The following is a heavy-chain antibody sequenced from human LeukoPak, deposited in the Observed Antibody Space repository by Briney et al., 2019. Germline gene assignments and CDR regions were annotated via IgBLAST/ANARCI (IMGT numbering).Heavy chain of an antibody. CDR3: ASPRYYDFWSGYSYYFDY. Sequence: SETLSLTCTVSGGSISSSSYYWGWIRQPPGKGLEWIGSIYYSGSTYYNPSLKSRVTISVDTSKNQFSLKLSSVTAADTAVYYCASPRYYDFWSGYSYYFDYWGQGTLVTVSS. CDR2: IYYSGST. CDR1: GGSISSSSYY. J-gene: IGHJ4*02. D-gene: IGHD3-3*01. V-gene: IGHV4-39*01.